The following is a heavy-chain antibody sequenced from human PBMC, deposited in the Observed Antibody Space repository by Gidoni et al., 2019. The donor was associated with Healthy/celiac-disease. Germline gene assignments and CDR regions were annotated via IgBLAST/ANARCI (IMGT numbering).Heavy chain of an antibody. CDR1: GLPFDAYA. V-gene: IGHV3-43*02. D-gene: IGHD6-19*01. Sequence: EVHLVESVGGVVQPVGSLRLSCAASGLPFDAYAMHWVRQAPGKGLEWVSIMSGDGGSTYYADSVKGRFTISRDNSKNSLYLQMNSLRTEDTALYYCAKDSIAVAGTLIDYWGQGTLVTVSS. CDR3: AKDSIAVAGTLIDY. CDR2: MSGDGGST. J-gene: IGHJ4*02.